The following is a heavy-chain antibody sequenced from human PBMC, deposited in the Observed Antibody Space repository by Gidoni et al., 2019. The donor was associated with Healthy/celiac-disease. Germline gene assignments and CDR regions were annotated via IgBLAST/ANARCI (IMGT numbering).Heavy chain of an antibody. CDR1: GGPISSYY. Sequence: QVQLQESGPGLVKPSETLSLTCTVSGGPISSYYWSWIRQPPGKGLEWIGYIYYSGSTNYNPSLKSRVTISVDTSKNQFSLKLSSVTAADTAVYYCAREGPIYSGYDDAFDIWGQGTMVTVSS. D-gene: IGHD5-12*01. J-gene: IGHJ3*02. CDR3: AREGPIYSGYDDAFDI. CDR2: IYYSGST. V-gene: IGHV4-59*01.